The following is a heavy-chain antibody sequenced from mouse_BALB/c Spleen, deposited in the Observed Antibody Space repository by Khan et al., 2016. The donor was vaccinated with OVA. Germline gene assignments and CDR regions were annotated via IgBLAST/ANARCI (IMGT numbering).Heavy chain of an antibody. V-gene: IGHV5-6*01. CDR1: GFTFSTYG. J-gene: IGHJ3*01. CDR3: SRLAYYYHSEGFAY. Sequence: EVQLVESGGDLVKPGGSLKLSCAASGFTFSTYGMSWVRQTPDKRLEWVATVSTGGGYTYYPDSVKGRFTISRDNAKNTLYLQMSSLKSEDTAMFYCSRLAYYYHSEGFAYWGQGTLVTVSA. CDR2: VSTGGGYT. D-gene: IGHD1-1*01.